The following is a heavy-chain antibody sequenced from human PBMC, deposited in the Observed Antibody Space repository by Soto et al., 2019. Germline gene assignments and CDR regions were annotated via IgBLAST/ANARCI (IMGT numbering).Heavy chain of an antibody. Sequence: EVQLVESGGRLVKPGGSLRLSCAASGFDLSRYSIGCVRQAPGKGLEWVSFIFNYDECQYYADSVKGRFAISRHHAKNSVYLQMNSLRAEDTAVYYCAREEGYCSGGSCFRSAFVLWGQGTVVTVSS. CDR3: AREEGYCSGGSCFRSAFVL. V-gene: IGHV3-21*01. D-gene: IGHD2-15*01. CDR2: IFNYDECQ. J-gene: IGHJ3*01. CDR1: GFDLSRYS.